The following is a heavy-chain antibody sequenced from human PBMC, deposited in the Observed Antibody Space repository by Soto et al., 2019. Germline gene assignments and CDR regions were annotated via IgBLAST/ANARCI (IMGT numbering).Heavy chain of an antibody. CDR1: GGTFTSYA. Sequence: QVQLVQPGAEVVKPGSSVRVSCKASGGTFTSYAINWVRQAPGQGLEWMGGIIPMFGSTKSAQKFEGRLTLTADESTGTGYLQLRSLPSDDAAVYFCARVVYRDLRLLEALDIWGQGTMVTVSS. V-gene: IGHV1-69*12. CDR3: ARVVYRDLRLLEALDI. J-gene: IGHJ3*02. CDR2: IIPMFGST. D-gene: IGHD3-3*01.